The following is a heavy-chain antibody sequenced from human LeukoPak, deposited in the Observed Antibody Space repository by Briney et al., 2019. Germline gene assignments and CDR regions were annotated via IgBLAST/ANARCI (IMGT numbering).Heavy chain of an antibody. J-gene: IGHJ6*03. D-gene: IGHD4-17*01. CDR3: ARELRSRQGYYYYYYMDV. Sequence: KPGGSLRLSCAASGFTFSDYYMSWIRQAPGKRLEWVSFISSGGSTIYYADSVKGRFTISRDNAKNSLYLQMNSLRAEDTAVYYCARELRSRQGYYYYYYMDVWGKGTTVTVSS. CDR1: GFTFSDYY. V-gene: IGHV3-11*04. CDR2: ISSGGSTI.